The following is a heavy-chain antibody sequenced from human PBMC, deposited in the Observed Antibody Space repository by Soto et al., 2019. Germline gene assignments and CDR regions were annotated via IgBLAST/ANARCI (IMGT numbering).Heavy chain of an antibody. V-gene: IGHV3-30-3*01. CDR1: GFTFNIYA. Sequence: LRLSCAASGFTFNIYALHWVRQAPGKGLEWVAVISFDGTKKYYSDSVKGRFTISRDNLKNTLYLQMNNLRVEDAALYFCAREDDYGYRYINYGLDVWGQGTTVTSP. CDR3: AREDDYGYRYINYGLDV. J-gene: IGHJ6*02. CDR2: ISFDGTKK. D-gene: IGHD4-17*01.